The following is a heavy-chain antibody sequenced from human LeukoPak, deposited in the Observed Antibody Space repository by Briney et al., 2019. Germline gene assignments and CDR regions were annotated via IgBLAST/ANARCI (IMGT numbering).Heavy chain of an antibody. CDR1: GFTFSSYA. CDR3: ARDGGFGELLYYYGMDV. D-gene: IGHD3-10*01. CDR2: ISYDGSNK. Sequence: AGGSLRLSCAASGFTFSSYAMHWVRQAPGKGLEWVAVISYDGSNKYYADSVKGRFTISRDNSKNTLYLQMNSLRAEDTAVYYCARDGGFGELLYYYGMDVWGQGTTVTVSS. J-gene: IGHJ6*02. V-gene: IGHV3-30-3*01.